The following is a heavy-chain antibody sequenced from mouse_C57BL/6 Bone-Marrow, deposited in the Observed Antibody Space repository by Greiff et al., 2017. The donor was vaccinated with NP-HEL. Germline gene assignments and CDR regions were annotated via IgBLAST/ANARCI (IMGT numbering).Heavy chain of an antibody. V-gene: IGHV5-6*01. CDR3: ARQGSYYFDY. CDR2: ISSGGSYT. CDR1: GFTFSSYG. J-gene: IGHJ2*01. Sequence: EVMLVESGGDLVKPGGSLKLSCAASGFTFSSYGMSWVRQTPDKRLEWVATISSGGSYTYYPDSVKGRFTLSRDNAKNTLYLQMSSLKSEDTAMYYCARQGSYYFDYWGQGTTLTVSS.